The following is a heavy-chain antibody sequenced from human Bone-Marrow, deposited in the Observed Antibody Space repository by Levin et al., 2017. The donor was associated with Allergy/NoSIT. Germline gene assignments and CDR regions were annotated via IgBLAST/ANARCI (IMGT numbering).Heavy chain of an antibody. D-gene: IGHD3-16*01. CDR1: GIAFNRYS. CDR2: IIPVFGTT. CDR3: ARDGGSVQISMGNYHYSGFDV. Sequence: ASVKVSCKASGIAFNRYSLNWVRQAPGRGLEWMGGIIPVFGTTEYAQNFQGRVTISADESTSTVYMELRSLRPEDTAVYFCARDGGSVQISMGNYHYSGFDVWGQGTPVTVSS. V-gene: IGHV1-69*13. J-gene: IGHJ6*02.